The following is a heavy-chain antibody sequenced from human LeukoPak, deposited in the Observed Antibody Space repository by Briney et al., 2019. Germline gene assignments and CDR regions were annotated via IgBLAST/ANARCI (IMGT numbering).Heavy chain of an antibody. J-gene: IGHJ4*02. V-gene: IGHV3-23*01. Sequence: GGSLRLSCAASGFSFRNYAMSWVRQALGKGLEWVSTLSGSGGDTYNADSVKGRFTISRDNSKDTLYLQLDSLRAEDTAIYYCTKTRHDISILDSWGQGTLVTVSS. CDR3: TKTRHDISILDS. CDR1: GFSFRNYA. CDR2: LSGSGGDT. D-gene: IGHD3-3*02.